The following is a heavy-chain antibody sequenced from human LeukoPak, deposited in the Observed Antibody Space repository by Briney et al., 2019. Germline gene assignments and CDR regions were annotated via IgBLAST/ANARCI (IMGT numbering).Heavy chain of an antibody. J-gene: IGHJ3*02. V-gene: IGHV1-2*02. CDR2: INPNSGDT. CDR1: GYTFTAYY. CDR3: ARGPTLGLDI. Sequence: ASVKVSCRASGYTFTAYYIHWVRQAPGQGLEWMGWINPNSGDTTLLQRFQGRVTMTRDTSIITAYMELSSLTFDDTGMYYCARGPTLGLDIWGQGTMVTVSS.